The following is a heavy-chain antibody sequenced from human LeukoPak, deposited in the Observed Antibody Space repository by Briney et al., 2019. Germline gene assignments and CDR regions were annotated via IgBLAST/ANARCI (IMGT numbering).Heavy chain of an antibody. CDR2: LYTTGST. Sequence: PSETLSLTCTVSGGSISSGSYYWSWLRQPAGKGLEWIGRLYTTGSTDYNPSLKSRVTISVDTSKNQFSLKLSSVTAADTAVYYCARTEGHNWNDVGGPDYWGQGTLVTVSS. CDR3: ARTEGHNWNDVGGPDY. D-gene: IGHD1-20*01. J-gene: IGHJ4*02. V-gene: IGHV4-61*02. CDR1: GGSISSGSYY.